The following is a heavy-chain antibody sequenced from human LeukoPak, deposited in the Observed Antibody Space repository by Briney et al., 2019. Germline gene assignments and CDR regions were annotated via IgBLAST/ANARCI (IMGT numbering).Heavy chain of an antibody. J-gene: IGHJ4*02. V-gene: IGHV4-4*07. CDR3: ARDRNGDGATYFSY. Sequence: RPSETLSLTCTVSGGSIDGHYWSWIREPAGKGLEWIGRIYSSGSTHYNPSLKSRVTMSVDTSKKQFSVRLSSVTAADTAVYYCARDRNGDGATYFSYWGQGTLVTVSS. CDR1: GGSIDGHY. CDR2: IYSSGST. D-gene: IGHD4/OR15-4a*01.